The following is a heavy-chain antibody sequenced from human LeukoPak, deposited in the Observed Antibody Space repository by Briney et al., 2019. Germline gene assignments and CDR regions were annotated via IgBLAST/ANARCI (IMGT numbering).Heavy chain of an antibody. V-gene: IGHV1-8*01. Sequence: GASVKVSCKASGYTFTSYDINWVRQATGQGLEWMGWMNPNSGNTGYAQKFQGRVTMTRNTSISKAYMELSSLRSEDTAVYYCARGSSHTIFGVVILYYFVYWGQGTLVTVSS. D-gene: IGHD3-3*01. J-gene: IGHJ4*02. CDR2: MNPNSGNT. CDR1: GYTFTSYD. CDR3: ARGSSHTIFGVVILYYFVY.